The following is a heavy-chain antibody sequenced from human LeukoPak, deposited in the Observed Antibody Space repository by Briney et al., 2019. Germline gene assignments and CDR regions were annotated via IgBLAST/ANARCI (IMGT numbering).Heavy chain of an antibody. CDR3: ATPKGIAATGSPFDY. V-gene: IGHV1-18*01. CDR1: GYTFTSYG. D-gene: IGHD6-13*01. CDR2: ISAYNGNT. Sequence: ASVKVSCKASGYTFTSYGISWVRQAPGQGLEWMGWISAYNGNTNYAQKLQGRVTMTTDTSTSTAYMELRSLRSDDTAVYYCATPKGIAATGSPFDYWGQGTLVTVSS. J-gene: IGHJ4*02.